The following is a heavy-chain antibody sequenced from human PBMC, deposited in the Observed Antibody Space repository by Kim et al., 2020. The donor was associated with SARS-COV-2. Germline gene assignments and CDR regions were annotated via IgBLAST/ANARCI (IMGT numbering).Heavy chain of an antibody. J-gene: IGHJ6*02. D-gene: IGHD6-13*01. CDR1: GYSFTSYW. CDR2: IYPGDSDT. V-gene: IGHV5-51*01. Sequence: GESLKISCKGSGYSFTSYWIGWVRQMPGKGLEWMGIIYPGDSDTRYSPSFQGQVTISADKSISTAYLQWSSLKASDTAMYYCARVRIAAAGPPDYYYYYGMDVWGQGTTVTVSS. CDR3: ARVRIAAAGPPDYYYYYGMDV.